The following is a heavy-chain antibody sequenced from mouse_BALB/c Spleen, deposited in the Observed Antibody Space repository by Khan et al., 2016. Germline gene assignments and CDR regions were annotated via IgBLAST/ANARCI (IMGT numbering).Heavy chain of an antibody. CDR1: GFTFTDYY. CDR2: IRNKANGYTT. CDR3: ARAYDYGYAMDC. D-gene: IGHD2-4*01. J-gene: IGHJ4*01. V-gene: IGHV7-3*02. Sequence: EVELVESGGGLVQPGGSLRLSCATSGFTFTDYYMSWVRQPPGKALEWLGFIRNKANGYTTEYSASVKGRFTISRDNSQSILYLQMNTLRAEDSATYYCARAYDYGYAMDCWGQGTSVTVSS.